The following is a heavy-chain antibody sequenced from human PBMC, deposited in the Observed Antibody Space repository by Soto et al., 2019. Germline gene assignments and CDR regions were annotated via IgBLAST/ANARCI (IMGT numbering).Heavy chain of an antibody. CDR2: IRHNGDT. CDR3: AGGPDYGDYDA. V-gene: IGHV4-34*01. CDR1: GGSFSDYK. D-gene: IGHD4-17*01. J-gene: IGHJ5*02. Sequence: SETLSLTCVVSGGSFSDYKWTWIRQSPEKGLEWIGEIRHNGDTNSKPSLRSRLTMSLDTSKNQFSLHLSSVTSADTAVYFCAGGPDYGDYDAWGQGTLVTVS.